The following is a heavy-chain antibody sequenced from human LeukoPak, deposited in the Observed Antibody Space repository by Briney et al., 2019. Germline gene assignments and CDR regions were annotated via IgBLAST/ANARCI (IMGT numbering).Heavy chain of an antibody. V-gene: IGHV3-23*01. D-gene: IGHD1-26*01. CDR3: AKGGSYYFDY. CDR2: ISGSGGST. CDR1: GFTYSSYA. J-gene: IGHJ4*02. Sequence: GGSLRLSCAASGFTYSSYAMSWVLQAPGKVLEWVSAISGSGGSTYYADSVKGRFTISRDNSKNTLYLQMNSLRAEDTAVYYCAKGGSYYFDYWGQGTLVTVSS.